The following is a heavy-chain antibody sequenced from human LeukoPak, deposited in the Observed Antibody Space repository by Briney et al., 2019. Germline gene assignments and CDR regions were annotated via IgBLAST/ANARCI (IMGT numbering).Heavy chain of an antibody. CDR2: ICAYNGNK. V-gene: IGHV1-18*01. CDR1: GYTFTDFG. Sequence: ASVTVSCKASGYTFTDFGISWVRQAPGQGLEWMGWICAYNGNKNYVQMFQGRVTMTTDTSTSTAYMELTSLRSDDTAMYYCTRDLGVDTTMIFFDYWGQGTLATVSS. D-gene: IGHD5-18*01. CDR3: TRDLGVDTTMIFFDY. J-gene: IGHJ4*02.